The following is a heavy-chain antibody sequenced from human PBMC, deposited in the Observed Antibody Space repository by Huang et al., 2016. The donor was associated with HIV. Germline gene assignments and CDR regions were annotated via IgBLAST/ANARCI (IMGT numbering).Heavy chain of an antibody. CDR3: TTGTRDYLNAFDI. Sequence: EVQLVESGGGLVKPGGSLRLSCEVSGFSFSSAWMNWVRQATGKGLEWVGRSKSKTERGTTDYAAPVKGRFTISRDDSKNTLYLQMNSLKTEDTGVYYCTTGTRDYLNAFDIWGQGTKVTVSS. V-gene: IGHV3-15*07. J-gene: IGHJ3*02. CDR1: GFSFSSAW. CDR2: SKSKTERGTT. D-gene: IGHD1-7*01.